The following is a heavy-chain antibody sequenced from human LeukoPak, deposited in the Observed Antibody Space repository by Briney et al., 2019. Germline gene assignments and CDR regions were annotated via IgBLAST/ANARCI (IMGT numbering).Heavy chain of an antibody. V-gene: IGHV3-7*01. D-gene: IGHD4-23*01. CDR3: ATDRKVGTWDPRFNY. CDR1: GLTFSDYW. Sequence: GGSLRLSCSASGLTFSDYWMMWVRQAPGKGLEWVGNIRQDDSEKNYVDSVKGRFTISRDNAKLSLYLQMNSLRAEDTAVYYCATDRKVGTWDPRFNYWGQGTLVTVSS. J-gene: IGHJ4*02. CDR2: IRQDDSEK.